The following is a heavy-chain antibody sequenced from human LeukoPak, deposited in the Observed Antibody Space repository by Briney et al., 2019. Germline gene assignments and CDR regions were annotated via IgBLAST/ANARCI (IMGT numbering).Heavy chain of an antibody. D-gene: IGHD5-12*01. V-gene: IGHV1-18*01. CDR2: IGAYNGHT. CDR3: ARAAITITWFDP. J-gene: IGHJ5*02. CDR1: GYTFTNYG. Sequence: ASVKVSCKASGYTFTNYGISWVRQAPGQGLEWMGWIGAYNGHTNYAQKFQDRVTMTTDTSTNTAYIELRSLRSDDTAVYYCARAAITITWFDPWGQGTLVTVSS.